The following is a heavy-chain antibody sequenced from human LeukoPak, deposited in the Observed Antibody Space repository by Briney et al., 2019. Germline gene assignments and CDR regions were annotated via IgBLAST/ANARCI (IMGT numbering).Heavy chain of an antibody. CDR1: GFTFSSYG. J-gene: IGHJ4*02. V-gene: IGHV3-30*03. Sequence: PGGSLRLSCAASGFTFSSYGMHWVRQAPGKGLEWVAVISYDGSNKYYADSVKGRFTISRDNSKNTLYLQMNSLRAEDTAVYYCVSSPVVKYYFDYWGQGTLVTVSS. CDR2: ISYDGSNK. CDR3: VSSPVVKYYFDY. D-gene: IGHD4-23*01.